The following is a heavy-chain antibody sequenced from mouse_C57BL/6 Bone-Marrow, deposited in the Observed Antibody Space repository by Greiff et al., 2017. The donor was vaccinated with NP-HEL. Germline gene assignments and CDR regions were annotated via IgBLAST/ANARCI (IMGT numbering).Heavy chain of an antibody. D-gene: IGHD2-4*01. CDR1: GYTFTSYW. CDR3: ARYDYDLYAMDY. J-gene: IGHJ4*01. Sequence: VQRVESGAELAKPGASVKLSCKASGYTFTSYWMHWVKQRPGQGLEWIGYINPSSGYTKYNQKFKDKATLTADKSSSTAYMQLSSLTYEDSAVYYCARYDYDLYAMDYWGQGTSVTVSS. CDR2: INPSSGYT. V-gene: IGHV1-7*01.